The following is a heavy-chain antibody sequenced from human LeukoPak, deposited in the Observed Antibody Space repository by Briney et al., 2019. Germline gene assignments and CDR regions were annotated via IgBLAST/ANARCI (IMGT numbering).Heavy chain of an antibody. CDR2: ISSSGSTI. CDR3: ARDARQQLDP. CDR1: GFTFSSYE. V-gene: IGHV3-48*03. J-gene: IGHJ5*02. Sequence: PGGSLRLSCAASGFTFSSYEMNWVRQAPGKGLEWVSYISSSGSTIYYADSVKGRSTISRDNAKNSLYLQMNSLRAEDTAVYYCARDARQQLDPWGQGTLVTVSS. D-gene: IGHD6-13*01.